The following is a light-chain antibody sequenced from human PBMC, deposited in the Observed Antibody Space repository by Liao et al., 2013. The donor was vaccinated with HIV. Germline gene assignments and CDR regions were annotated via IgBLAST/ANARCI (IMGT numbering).Light chain of an antibody. Sequence: SYELTQPPSVSVSPGQTARITCSGDALPKQYAYWYQQKPGQAPVMVIYKDSERPSGIPERFSGSDSGNTATLTISGTQAMDEADYYCQAWDSSTGDVGFGGGTKLTVL. CDR2: KDS. J-gene: IGLJ2*01. V-gene: IGLV3-25*02. CDR1: ALPKQY. CDR3: QAWDSSTGDVG.